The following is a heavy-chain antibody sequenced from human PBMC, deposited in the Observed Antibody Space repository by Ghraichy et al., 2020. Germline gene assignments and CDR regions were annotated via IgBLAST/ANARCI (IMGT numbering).Heavy chain of an antibody. Sequence: GGSLRLSCAASGFTFRSYAMHWVRQTPGKGLAWVAVISYDGNNKYYADSVKGRFTISRDNSQKTLYLQMTSLRPEDTAVYYCARGNIGYCSGDSCYTYWGQGTLVTVSS. D-gene: IGHD2-15*01. J-gene: IGHJ4*02. CDR2: ISYDGNNK. CDR1: GFTFRSYA. V-gene: IGHV3-30*04. CDR3: ARGNIGYCSGDSCYTY.